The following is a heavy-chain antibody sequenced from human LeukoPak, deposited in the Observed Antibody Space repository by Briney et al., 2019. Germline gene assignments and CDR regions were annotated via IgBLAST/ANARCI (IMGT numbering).Heavy chain of an antibody. CDR3: ARTARITRYYGMDV. CDR1: GGSISSYY. V-gene: IGHV4-59*08. J-gene: IGHJ6*02. CDR2: IYYSGST. Sequence: SETLSLTCTVSGGSISSYYWSWIRQPPGKGLEWIGYIYYSGSTNYNPSLKSRVTIPVDTSKNQFSLKLSSVTAADTAVYYCARTARITRYYGMDVWGQGTTVIVSS.